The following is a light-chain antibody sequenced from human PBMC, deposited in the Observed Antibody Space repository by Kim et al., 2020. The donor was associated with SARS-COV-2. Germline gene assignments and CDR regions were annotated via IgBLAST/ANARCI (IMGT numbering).Light chain of an antibody. Sequence: APGERATLSCRDSQSISSGYLAWYQQKPGQAPRLLIYDTSSRATGIPDRFSGSGSETDFTLTISRLEPEDFAVYHCQQYGSSPWTFGQGTKVDIK. CDR3: QQYGSSPWT. V-gene: IGKV3-20*01. J-gene: IGKJ1*01. CDR1: QSISSGY. CDR2: DTS.